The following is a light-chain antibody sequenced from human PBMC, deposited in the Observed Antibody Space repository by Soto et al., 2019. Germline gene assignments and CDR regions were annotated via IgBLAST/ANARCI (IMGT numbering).Light chain of an antibody. V-gene: IGKV3-11*01. CDR3: QQSNNWPWT. Sequence: PGERATLSCRASQRVKSYLGWYQQKPGQAPRLLIYDVSKRATGIPARFSGSASGTDFTLAIGSLEPEDFAVYYCQQSNNWPWTFGQGTKVEVK. CDR2: DVS. CDR1: QRVKSY. J-gene: IGKJ1*01.